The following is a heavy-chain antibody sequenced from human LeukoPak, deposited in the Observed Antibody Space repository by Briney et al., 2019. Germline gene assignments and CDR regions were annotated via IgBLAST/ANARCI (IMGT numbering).Heavy chain of an antibody. CDR1: GYIFTDYH. CDR2: INPNSGGT. D-gene: IGHD3-9*01. Sequence: ASVTVSCQASGYIFTDYHMHWVRQAPGQGLEWMGWINPNSGGTNYAQKFQGRVTMTRDTSISTAYMELSRLRSDDTAVYYCARIQDPDYDILTGYGYWGQGTLVTVSS. V-gene: IGHV1-2*02. CDR3: ARIQDPDYDILTGYGY. J-gene: IGHJ4*02.